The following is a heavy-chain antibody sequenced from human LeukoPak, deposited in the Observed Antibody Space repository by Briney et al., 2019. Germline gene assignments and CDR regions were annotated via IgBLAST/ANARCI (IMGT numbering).Heavy chain of an antibody. Sequence: SETLSLTCTVSGGSISSYYWSWIRQPPGEGLEWIGYIYYSGSTNYNPSLKSRVTISVDTSKNQFSLKLSSVTAADTAVYYCARDYYDSSGYYYGDAFDIWGQGTMVTASS. D-gene: IGHD3-22*01. CDR1: GGSISSYY. J-gene: IGHJ3*02. CDR2: IYYSGST. V-gene: IGHV4-59*01. CDR3: ARDYYDSSGYYYGDAFDI.